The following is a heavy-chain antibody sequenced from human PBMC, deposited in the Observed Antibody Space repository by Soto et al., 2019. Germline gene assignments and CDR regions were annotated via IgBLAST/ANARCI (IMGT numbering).Heavy chain of an antibody. D-gene: IGHD3-22*01. Sequence: SVKVSCKASGGTFSSYAISWVRQAPGQGLEWMGGIIPIFGTANYAQKFQGRVTITADGSTSTAYMELSSLRSEDTAVYYCAIYYYDSSGMYYFDCWGQGTLVTVSS. CDR1: GGTFSSYA. V-gene: IGHV1-69*13. J-gene: IGHJ4*02. CDR3: AIYYYDSSGMYYFDC. CDR2: IIPIFGTA.